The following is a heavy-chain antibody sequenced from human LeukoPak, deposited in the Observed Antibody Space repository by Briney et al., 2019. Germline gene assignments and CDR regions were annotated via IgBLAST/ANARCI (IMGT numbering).Heavy chain of an antibody. CDR1: GFTVSSNY. V-gene: IGHV3-53*04. J-gene: IGHJ6*02. CDR3: ARYDFWSGSPGPNYYGMDV. CDR2: IYSGGST. D-gene: IGHD3-3*01. Sequence: GGSLRLSCAASGFTVSSNYMSWVRQAPGKGLEWVSVIYSGGSTYYADSVKGRFTISRHNSKNTLYLQTNSLRAEDTAVYYCARYDFWSGSPGPNYYGMDVWGQGTTVTVSS.